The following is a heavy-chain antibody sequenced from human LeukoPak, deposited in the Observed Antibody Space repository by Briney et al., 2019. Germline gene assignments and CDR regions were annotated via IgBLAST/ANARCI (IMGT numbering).Heavy chain of an antibody. D-gene: IGHD3-9*01. CDR3: AKDTAVILTAPFDS. J-gene: IGHJ4*02. CDR2: VSSSSTYI. CDR1: GFTFSSYS. Sequence: GSLRLSCAASGFTFSSYSINWVRQAPGKGLEWVSSVSSSSTYIYYADSVKGRFTISRDNSNNRLYLQMDSVRAEDTAMYFCAKDTAVILTAPFDSWGQGTLVTVSS. V-gene: IGHV3-21*04.